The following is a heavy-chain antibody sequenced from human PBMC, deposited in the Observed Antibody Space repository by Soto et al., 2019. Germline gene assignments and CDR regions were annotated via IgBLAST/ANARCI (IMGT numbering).Heavy chain of an antibody. Sequence: QVTLKESGPVLVKPTETLTLTCTVSGFSRSNARMGVSWIRQPPGQALEWLAHIFSNDEKSYSTSLKSRLTISKDTSKSQVVLTMTNMDPVDTATYYCARQTRYYYGMDVWGQGTTVTVSS. V-gene: IGHV2-26*01. CDR2: IFSNDEK. CDR3: ARQTRYYYGMDV. J-gene: IGHJ6*02. CDR1: GFSRSNARMG.